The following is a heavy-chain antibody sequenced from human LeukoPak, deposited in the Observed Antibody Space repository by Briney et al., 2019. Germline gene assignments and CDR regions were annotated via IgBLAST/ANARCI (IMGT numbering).Heavy chain of an antibody. J-gene: IGHJ3*02. D-gene: IGHD3-22*01. Sequence: PSETLSLTCTVSGGSISGGGYYWNWIRQHPGKGLEWIGYIYYSGSTYYNPSLRSRLTIPVDTSKNQFSLKLSSVTAADTAVYYCARDNRDDYYDSSGFFGAFDIWGQGTMVTVSS. CDR1: GGSISGGGYY. CDR2: IYYSGST. V-gene: IGHV4-31*03. CDR3: ARDNRDDYYDSSGFFGAFDI.